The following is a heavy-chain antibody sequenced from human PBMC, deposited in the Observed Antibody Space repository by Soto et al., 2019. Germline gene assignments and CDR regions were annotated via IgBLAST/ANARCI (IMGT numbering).Heavy chain of an antibody. J-gene: IGHJ4*02. V-gene: IGHV3-23*01. D-gene: IGHD1-20*01. CDR1: GFTFSSYA. Sequence: SLRLSCAASGFTFSSYAMSWVRRSPGNGLEWVSAISGSGASTYYADSVKGRLTISRDNSKNTMYLQMNSVRAEDTAVYYCARNNWSQQFYFEYWGQGTMVTVSS. CDR2: ISGSGAST. CDR3: ARNNWSQQFYFEY.